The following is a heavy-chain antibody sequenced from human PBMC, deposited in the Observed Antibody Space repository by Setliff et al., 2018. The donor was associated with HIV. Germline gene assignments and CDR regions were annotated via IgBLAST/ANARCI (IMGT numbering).Heavy chain of an antibody. J-gene: IGHJ4*02. V-gene: IGHV4-34*01. Sequence: SETLSLTCAVYGGSFSDYYWSWIRQPPGKGLEWIGEINHSGSTNYNPSLRSRVTISVDTSQSRFSLELTSVTAADTAVYYCARPSFGIGGGANFDSWGQGTLVTVSS. CDR1: GGSFSDYY. CDR2: INHSGST. D-gene: IGHD3-3*01. CDR3: ARPSFGIGGGANFDS.